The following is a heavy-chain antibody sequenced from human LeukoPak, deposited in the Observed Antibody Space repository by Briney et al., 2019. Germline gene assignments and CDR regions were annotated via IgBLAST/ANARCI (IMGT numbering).Heavy chain of an antibody. CDR2: IYPGDSDT. CDR1: GYRFTSYW. V-gene: IGHV5-51*01. D-gene: IGHD1-26*01. Sequence: GESLKISCKGSGYRFTSYWIGWVRPMPGKGLEWMGIIYPGDSDTRYSPSFQGQVTISADKSISTAYLQWSSLKASDTAMYYCARPVGATSYYFDYWGQGTLVTVSS. J-gene: IGHJ4*02. CDR3: ARPVGATSYYFDY.